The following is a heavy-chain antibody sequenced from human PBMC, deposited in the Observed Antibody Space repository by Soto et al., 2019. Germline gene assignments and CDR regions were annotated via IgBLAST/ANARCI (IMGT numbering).Heavy chain of an antibody. CDR3: ERWSSLDY. CDR1: GFSFGSYA. J-gene: IGHJ4*02. D-gene: IGHD3-10*01. V-gene: IGHV3-23*01. Sequence: AGGSLRLSCAASGFSFGSYALSWVRQAPGKGLEWVSTISGSDGKTFYADSVKGRFSISRDTSQSTLYLQMNSLRADDTAMYYCERWSSLDYWGQGTRVTVSS. CDR2: ISGSDGKT.